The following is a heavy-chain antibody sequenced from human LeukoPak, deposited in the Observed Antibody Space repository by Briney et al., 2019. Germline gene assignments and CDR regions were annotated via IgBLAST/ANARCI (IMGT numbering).Heavy chain of an antibody. Sequence: SETLSLTCTVSGGSISSYYWSWIRQPPGKGLEWIGYIYYSGSNNYNPSLKSRVTISVDTSKNQFSLKLSSVTAADTAVYYCARVPRSYYYYYYMDVWGKGTTVTVSS. CDR1: GGSISSYY. CDR2: IYYSGSN. J-gene: IGHJ6*03. CDR3: ARVPRSYYYYYYMDV. V-gene: IGHV4-59*01.